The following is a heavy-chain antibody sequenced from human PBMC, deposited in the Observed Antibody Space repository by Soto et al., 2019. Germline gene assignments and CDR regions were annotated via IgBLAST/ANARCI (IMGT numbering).Heavy chain of an antibody. D-gene: IGHD2-15*01. J-gene: IGHJ4*02. CDR2: ISYDGSNK. V-gene: IGHV3-30-3*01. CDR1: GFTFSSYA. CDR3: ARDGVDIVVVVAATPIYYFDY. Sequence: GGSLRLSCAAFGFTFSSYAMHWVRQAPGKGLEWVAVISYDGSNKYYADSVKGRLTISRDNSKNTLYLQMNSLRAEDTAVYYCARDGVDIVVVVAATPIYYFDYWGQGTLVTVSS.